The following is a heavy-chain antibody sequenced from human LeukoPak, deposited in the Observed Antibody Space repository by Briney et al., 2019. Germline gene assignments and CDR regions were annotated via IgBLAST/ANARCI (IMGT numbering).Heavy chain of an antibody. CDR2: INPNSGGT. V-gene: IGHV1-2*02. D-gene: IGHD4-11*01. Sequence: ASVKVSCKASGYTFTDYYIHWVRQAPGRGLEWMGWINPNSGGTYYPQKFQGRVTMTRDTSINIAYMELSRLRSDDTAMYCCARDSNDDPVWYFNLWGRGTLVTVSS. CDR1: GYTFTDYY. CDR3: ARDSNDDPVWYFNL. J-gene: IGHJ2*01.